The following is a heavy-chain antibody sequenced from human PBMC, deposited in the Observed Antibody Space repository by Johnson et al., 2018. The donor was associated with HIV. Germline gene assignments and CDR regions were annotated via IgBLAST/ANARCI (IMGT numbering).Heavy chain of an antibody. V-gene: IGHV3-30-3*01. CDR1: GFTFSSYA. D-gene: IGHD5-24*01. Sequence: QVQLVESGGGLVQPGRSLRLSCAASGFTFSSYAMHWVRQAPGKGLEWVAVISYDGSNKYYADSVKGRFTISRDNSENTLYLQMNSLRAEDTAVYYCARDEPYNLNAFDIWGQGTMVTVSS. CDR3: ARDEPYNLNAFDI. CDR2: ISYDGSNK. J-gene: IGHJ3*02.